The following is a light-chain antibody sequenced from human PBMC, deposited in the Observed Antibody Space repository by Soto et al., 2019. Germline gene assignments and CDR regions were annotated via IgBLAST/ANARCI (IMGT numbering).Light chain of an antibody. Sequence: IQLTQSPSSLSASVGVVVTITCRSGQGLSSSLAWYQQPPGKAPKLLIYAASTLQSGVPSRFSGSGSGTDFTLSIRSLQSEDFAVYYCQQYYNWPRTFGQGTKVDI. CDR3: QQYYNWPRT. J-gene: IGKJ1*01. CDR2: AAS. CDR1: QGLSSS. V-gene: IGKV1-9*01.